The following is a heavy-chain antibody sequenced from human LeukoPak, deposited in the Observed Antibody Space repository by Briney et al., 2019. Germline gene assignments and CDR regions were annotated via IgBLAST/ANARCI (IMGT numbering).Heavy chain of an antibody. D-gene: IGHD3-22*01. Sequence: GRSLRLSCGASGFTFSNYGMHWVRQAPGKGLEWVALISYDGSTKYYADSVKGRSTISRDNSKNTLFLQMNSLRAEDTAVYYCARVGYDSSGYEGYYFDYWGQGTLVTVSS. CDR2: ISYDGSTK. J-gene: IGHJ4*02. CDR1: GFTFSNYG. CDR3: ARVGYDSSGYEGYYFDY. V-gene: IGHV3-30*03.